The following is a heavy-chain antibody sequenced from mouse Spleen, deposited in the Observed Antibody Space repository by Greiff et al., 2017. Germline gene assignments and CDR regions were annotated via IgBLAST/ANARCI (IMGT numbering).Heavy chain of an antibody. J-gene: IGHJ1*01. Sequence: QVQLQQPGAELVMPGASVKLSCKASGYTFTSYWMHWVKQRPGQGLEWIGEIDPSDSYTNYNQKFKGKATLTVDKSSSTAYMQLSSLTSEDSAVYYCARLCGDSYFDVWGAGTTVTVSS. CDR1: GYTFTSYW. CDR2: IDPSDSYT. D-gene: IGHD2-13*01. CDR3: ARLCGDSYFDV. V-gene: IGHV1-69*01.